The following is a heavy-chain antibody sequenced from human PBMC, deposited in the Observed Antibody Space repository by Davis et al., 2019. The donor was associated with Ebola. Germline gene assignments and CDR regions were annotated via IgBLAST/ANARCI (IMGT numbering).Heavy chain of an antibody. CDR1: GGSISSYY. Sequence: SETLSLTCTVSGGSISSYYWSWIRQPPGKGLEWIGYIYYSGSTNYNPSLKSRVTISVDTSKNQFSLKLSSVTAADTAVYYCARERYYYDSSGYHTAFDIWGQGTMVTVSS. J-gene: IGHJ3*02. V-gene: IGHV4-59*01. CDR3: ARERYYYDSSGYHTAFDI. CDR2: IYYSGST. D-gene: IGHD3-22*01.